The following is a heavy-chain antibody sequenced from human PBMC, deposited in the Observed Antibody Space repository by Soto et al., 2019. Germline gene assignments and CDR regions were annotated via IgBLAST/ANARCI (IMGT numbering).Heavy chain of an antibody. CDR2: TYYRSKWYI. V-gene: IGHV6-1*01. J-gene: IGHJ6*03. D-gene: IGHD1-1*01. CDR3: ARGSWDDVTGHYYMDV. Sequence: QVQLQQSGPGLVKPSQTLSLTCDISGDSVSSNSAAWNWIRQTPSRGLEWLGRTYYRSKWYINYAASVKSRITVNPGTSKNQFSLQLNSVTPEDTAVYYCARGSWDDVTGHYYMDVWGKGTTVTVSS. CDR1: GDSVSSNSAA.